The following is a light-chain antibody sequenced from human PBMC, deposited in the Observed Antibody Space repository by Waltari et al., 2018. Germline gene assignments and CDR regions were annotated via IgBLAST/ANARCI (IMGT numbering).Light chain of an antibody. V-gene: IGLV2-14*01. J-gene: IGLJ2*01. CDR3: SSYTGSSTLVI. CDR1: RIDVGSYNY. Sequence: QSALTQPASVSGSPGQSITISCTGTRIDVGSYNYVSWYQNHPGKAPKLMIFGVSNRPPGVSTRFSGSKSGNTASLTISGVQAEDEADYYCSSYTGSSTLVIFGGGTKLTVL. CDR2: GVS.